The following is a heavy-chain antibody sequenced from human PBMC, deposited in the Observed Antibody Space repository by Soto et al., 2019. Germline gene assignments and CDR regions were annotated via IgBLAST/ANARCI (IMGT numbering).Heavy chain of an antibody. Sequence: PGGSLRLSCAASGFTFSSYAMHWVRQAPGKGLEWVAVISYDGSNKYYADSVKGRFTISRDNSKNTLYLQMNSLRAEDTAVYYCARPRYNWNDDVGGMDVWGQGTTVTVSS. CDR2: ISYDGSNK. D-gene: IGHD1-20*01. CDR1: GFTFSSYA. J-gene: IGHJ6*02. V-gene: IGHV3-30-3*01. CDR3: ARPRYNWNDDVGGMDV.